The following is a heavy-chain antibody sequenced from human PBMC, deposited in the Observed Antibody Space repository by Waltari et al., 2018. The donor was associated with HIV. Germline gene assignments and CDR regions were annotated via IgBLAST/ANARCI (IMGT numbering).Heavy chain of an antibody. CDR2: ISGSGGST. V-gene: IGHV3-23*01. D-gene: IGHD3-22*01. Sequence: EVQLLESGGGLVQPGGSLRLSCAASGFTFRSYAMSWVRQAPGKVLEWVSAISGSGGSTYYADSVKGRFTISRDNSKNTLYLQMNSLRAEDTAVYYCAKLTYYFDSSGYYPRFYFDYWGQGTLGTVSS. J-gene: IGHJ4*02. CDR3: AKLTYYFDSSGYYPRFYFDY. CDR1: GFTFRSYA.